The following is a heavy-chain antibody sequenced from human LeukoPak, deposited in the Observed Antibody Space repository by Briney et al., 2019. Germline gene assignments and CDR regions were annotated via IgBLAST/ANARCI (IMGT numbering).Heavy chain of an antibody. D-gene: IGHD3-10*01. CDR1: GFTFSSYA. Sequence: GGSLRLSCIASGFTFSSYAMNWVRQAPGKGLEWVSGIGAGGTFTYYADSVKGRFTIFRDNSRNTLYLQMNSLRADDTAVYYCARRYYGSGSSFDYWGQGTLVTVSS. CDR3: ARRYYGSGSSFDY. J-gene: IGHJ4*02. CDR2: IGAGGTFT. V-gene: IGHV3-23*01.